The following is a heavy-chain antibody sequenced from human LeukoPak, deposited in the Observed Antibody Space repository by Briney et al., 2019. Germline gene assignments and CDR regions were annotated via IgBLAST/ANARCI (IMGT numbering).Heavy chain of an antibody. Sequence: PSETLSLTCTVSDDSINPYYWSWILQPPGKALECIGYIYRSGDTNSNPSLKSRVTMSLDTSNRQFSLQLRSVTAADTAVYFCARTARVFDHWGQGLLVTVSS. J-gene: IGHJ4*02. CDR3: ARTARVFDH. CDR1: DDSINPYY. CDR2: IYRSGDT. D-gene: IGHD2-21*02. V-gene: IGHV4-4*08.